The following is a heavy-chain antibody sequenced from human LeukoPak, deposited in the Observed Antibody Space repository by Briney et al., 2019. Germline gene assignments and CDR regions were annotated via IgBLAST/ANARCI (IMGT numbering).Heavy chain of an antibody. CDR3: ARVVGCSSTSCEGGWGYFDY. D-gene: IGHD2-2*01. Sequence: PSDTLSLRCTVSVDTISSYYWRWIREPAGRGVEWIERIYTRESTNYNPSLKSRVTMSEDTSKNQFSLKLSSVTAADTAVYYCARVVGCSSTSCEGGWGYFDYWGQGNLVTVSS. CDR2: IYTREST. V-gene: IGHV4-4*07. J-gene: IGHJ4*02. CDR1: VDTISSYY.